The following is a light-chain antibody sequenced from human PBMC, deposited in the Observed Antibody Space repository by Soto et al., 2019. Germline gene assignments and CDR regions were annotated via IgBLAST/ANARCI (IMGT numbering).Light chain of an antibody. J-gene: IGLJ2*01. Sequence: QSVLTQPPSAYGSPGQSIAISCTGTSSDVGGNNYVSWYQQHPGKAPKLMVYEVTKRPSGVPDRFSGSKSGNTASLTVSGLQAEDEDDYYCSSYAGSNNVIFGGGTKLTVL. V-gene: IGLV2-8*01. CDR1: SSDVGGNNY. CDR2: EVT. CDR3: SSYAGSNNVI.